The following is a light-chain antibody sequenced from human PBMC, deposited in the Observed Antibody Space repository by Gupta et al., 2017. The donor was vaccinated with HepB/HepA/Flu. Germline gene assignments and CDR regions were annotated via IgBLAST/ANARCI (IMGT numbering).Light chain of an antibody. CDR2: SNN. CDR1: SSNIGSNT. CDR3: AALDDILNGRNWV. V-gene: IGLV1-44*01. Sequence: QSVLTQQPSASGTPGQRVTISCSGSSSNIGSNTVNWYQQLPGTAPKLLIYSNNQRPSGVPDRFSGSKSVTSASLAISGLQSEDEADYYCAALDDILNGRNWVFGGGTKLTVL. J-gene: IGLJ3*02.